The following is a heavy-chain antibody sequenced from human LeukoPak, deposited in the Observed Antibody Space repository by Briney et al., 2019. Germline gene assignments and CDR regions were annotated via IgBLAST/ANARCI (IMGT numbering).Heavy chain of an antibody. D-gene: IGHD3-22*01. CDR2: ISGSGGST. V-gene: IGHV3-23*01. CDR1: GLTFSSYA. J-gene: IGHJ4*02. Sequence: GGSLRLSCAASGLTFSSYAMSWVRQAPGKGLEWVSAISGSGGSTYYADSVKGRFTISRDNSKNTLYLQMNSLRAEDTAVYYCAKDRGITMIVKSARYFDYWGQGTLVTVSS. CDR3: AKDRGITMIVKSARYFDY.